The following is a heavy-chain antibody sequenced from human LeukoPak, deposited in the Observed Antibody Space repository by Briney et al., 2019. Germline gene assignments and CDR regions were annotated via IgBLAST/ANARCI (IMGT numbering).Heavy chain of an antibody. V-gene: IGHV4-34*01. CDR3: ARGSLGYCSSTSCRHWFDP. D-gene: IGHD2-2*01. CDR2: INHSGST. CDR1: GGSFSGYY. Sequence: PSETLSLTCAVYGGSFSGYYWSWIRQPPGKGLGWIGEINHSGSTNYNPSLKSRVTISVDTSKNQFSLKLSSVTAADTAVYYCARGSLGYCSSTSCRHWFDPWGQGTLVTVSS. J-gene: IGHJ5*02.